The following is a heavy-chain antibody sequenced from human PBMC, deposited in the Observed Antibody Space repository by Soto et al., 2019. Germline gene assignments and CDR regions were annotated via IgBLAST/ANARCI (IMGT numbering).Heavy chain of an antibody. D-gene: IGHD4-17*01. J-gene: IGHJ6*02. CDR2: ISYDGSNK. Sequence: PGGSLRLSCAASAFTFSDYGIHWVRQAPGKGLEWVAVISYDGSNKYCADSVKGRFTISRDNSRNTLYLQMNSLRPDDTAVYYCAKDRGWRTTVTTDQPHYYDYGMDVWGQGTTVTVSS. V-gene: IGHV3-30*18. CDR1: AFTFSDYG. CDR3: AKDRGWRTTVTTDQPHYYDYGMDV.